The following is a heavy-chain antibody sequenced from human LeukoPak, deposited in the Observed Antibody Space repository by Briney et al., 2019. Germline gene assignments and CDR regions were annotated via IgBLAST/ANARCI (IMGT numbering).Heavy chain of an antibody. CDR3: ARGPRYCSGGTCHLEYFQH. CDR1: GGSISSSSYY. D-gene: IGHD2-15*01. J-gene: IGHJ1*01. V-gene: IGHV4-39*07. Sequence: SETLSLTCTVSGGSISSSSYYWGWIRQPPGKGLEWIESIYYSGSTYYNPSLKSRVTISVDTSKNQFSLRLSSVTAADTAVYYCARGPRYCSGGTCHLEYFQHWGQGTLVTVSS. CDR2: IYYSGST.